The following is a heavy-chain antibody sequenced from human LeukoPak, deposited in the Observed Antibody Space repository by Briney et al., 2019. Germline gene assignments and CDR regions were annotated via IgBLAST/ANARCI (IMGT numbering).Heavy chain of an antibody. V-gene: IGHV5-51*01. CDR3: ARGYCSGGSCLDPFDI. J-gene: IGHJ3*02. CDR1: GYSFTSYW. D-gene: IGHD2-15*01. Sequence: GESLKISCKGSGYSFTSYWIGWVRQMPGKGLEWMGIIYPGDSDTRYSPSFQGQVTISADKSISTAYLQWSSLKASDTAMYYCARGYCSGGSCLDPFDIWGQGTMVTVSS. CDR2: IYPGDSDT.